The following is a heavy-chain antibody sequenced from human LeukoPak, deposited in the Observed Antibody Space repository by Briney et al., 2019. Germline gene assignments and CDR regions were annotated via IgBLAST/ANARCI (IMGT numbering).Heavy chain of an antibody. V-gene: IGHV3-7*03. CDR3: VKKGQADDYGNPD. CDR1: GFTFSSYA. J-gene: IGHJ4*02. Sequence: GGSLRLSCAASGFTFSSYAMSWVRQAPGKGLEWVANIKQDGSEKYYVDSVKGRFTISRDNSKNTLYLQMNNLRADDTAVYYCVKKGQADDYGNPDWGQGALVTVSP. D-gene: IGHD4-17*01. CDR2: IKQDGSEK.